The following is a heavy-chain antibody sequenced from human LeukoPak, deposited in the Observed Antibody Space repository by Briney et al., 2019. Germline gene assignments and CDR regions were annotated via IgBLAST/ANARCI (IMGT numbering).Heavy chain of an antibody. J-gene: IGHJ4*02. D-gene: IGHD1-26*01. CDR3: AKSGGYGLIDY. Sequence: SETLSLTCTVSGASVSGSPYYWGWIRQPPGKGLKWIGSIYSSGSTYYNASLQSRVTISIETSKNQISLRLNSVTAADAATYYCAKSGGYGLIDYWGQGTLVTVSS. CDR2: IYSSGST. CDR1: GASVSGSPYY. V-gene: IGHV4-39*01.